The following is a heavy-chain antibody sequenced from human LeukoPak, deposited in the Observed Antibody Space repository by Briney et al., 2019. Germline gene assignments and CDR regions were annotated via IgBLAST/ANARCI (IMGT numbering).Heavy chain of an antibody. Sequence: PEGSLRLSCTASTFTISGYGLNWVRQAPGKGLEWVSFISSSGATTYYADSVKGRFTISRDNAKNSVYLQMNSLGAEDTAVYYCARDRSYYDSSGYYQYFDYWGQGSLVTVSS. D-gene: IGHD3-22*01. CDR3: ARDRSYYDSSGYYQYFDY. J-gene: IGHJ4*02. V-gene: IGHV3-48*03. CDR2: ISSSGATT. CDR1: TFTISGYG.